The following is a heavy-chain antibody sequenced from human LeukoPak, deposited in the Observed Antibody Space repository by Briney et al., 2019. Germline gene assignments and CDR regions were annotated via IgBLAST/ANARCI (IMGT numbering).Heavy chain of an antibody. J-gene: IGHJ4*02. V-gene: IGHV1-8*01. CDR2: MNPYSGDT. Sequence: ASVKVSCKASGYTFTSYDICWVRQATGQGLEWMGWMNPYSGDTGYAQNFQGRVTMTRDTSISTAYMELSSLRSDDTAVYYCARVPAGDYWGQGTLVTVSS. CDR3: ARVPAGDY. CDR1: GYTFTSYD.